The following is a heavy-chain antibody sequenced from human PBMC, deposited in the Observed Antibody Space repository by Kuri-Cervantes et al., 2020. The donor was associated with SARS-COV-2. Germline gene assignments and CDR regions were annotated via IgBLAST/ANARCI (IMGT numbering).Heavy chain of an antibody. CDR2: IYSGGST. V-gene: IGHV3-53*01. J-gene: IGHJ6*02. CDR1: GFTVSSNY. D-gene: IGHD3-3*01. CDR3: ARARGEYDFWSGYYPSYYYYYGMDV. Sequence: GESLKISCAASGFTVSSNYMSWVRQAPGKGLEWVSVIYSGGSTYYADPVKGRFTISRDNSKNTLYLQMNSLRAEDTAVYYCARARGEYDFWSGYYPSYYYYYGMDVWGQGTTVTVSS.